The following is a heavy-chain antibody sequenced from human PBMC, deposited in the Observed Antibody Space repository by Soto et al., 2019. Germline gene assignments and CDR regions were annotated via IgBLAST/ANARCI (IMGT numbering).Heavy chain of an antibody. V-gene: IGHV1-8*01. D-gene: IGHD2-2*01. CDR1: GYTFTSYD. CDR3: ARGFRYCSSTSCYRDYSAPGY. CDR2: MNTNSGNT. Sequence: ASVKVSCKASGYTFTSYDINWVRQATGQGLEWMGWMNTNSGNTGYAQKFQGRVTMTRNTSISTAYMELSSRRSEDTAVYYCARGFRYCSSTSCYRDYSAPGYWGQGTLVTVSS. J-gene: IGHJ4*02.